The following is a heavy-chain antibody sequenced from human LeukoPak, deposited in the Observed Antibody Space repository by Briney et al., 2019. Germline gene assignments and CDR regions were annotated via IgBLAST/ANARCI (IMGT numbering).Heavy chain of an antibody. CDR1: GYTFTSYY. Sequence: ASVKVSCKASGYTFTSYYMHWVRQAPGQGLEWMGIINPSGGSTSYAQKFQGRVTMTRDTSTSTVYMELSSLRSEFTAVYYCAIDLGMAARIVVVPGIFDYWGQGTLVTVSS. J-gene: IGHJ4*02. V-gene: IGHV1-46*01. CDR2: INPSGGST. D-gene: IGHD3-22*01. CDR3: AIDLGMAARIVVVPGIFDY.